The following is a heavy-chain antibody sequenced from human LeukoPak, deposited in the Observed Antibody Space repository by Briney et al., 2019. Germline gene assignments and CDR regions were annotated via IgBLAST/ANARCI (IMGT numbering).Heavy chain of an antibody. CDR1: GYTFTSYD. Sequence: GASGKVSCKASGYTFTSYDINWVRQATGQGLEWIGWLNPNSGNTDYAQKFQGRVTMTRNTAISTAYMELSSLRSEDTAVYYCARGFNYDILTGYQFDPWGQGTLVTVSS. CDR2: LNPNSGNT. J-gene: IGHJ5*02. D-gene: IGHD3-9*01. CDR3: ARGFNYDILTGYQFDP. V-gene: IGHV1-8*01.